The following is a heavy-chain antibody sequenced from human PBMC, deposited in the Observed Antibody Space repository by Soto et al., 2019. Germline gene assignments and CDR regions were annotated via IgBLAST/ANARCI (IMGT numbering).Heavy chain of an antibody. D-gene: IGHD2-2*01. CDR2: IWYDGSNK. J-gene: IGHJ3*02. Sequence: GGSLRLSCAASGFTFSSYGMHWVRQAPGKGLEWVAVIWYDGSNKYYADSVKGRFTISRDNSKNTLYLQMNSLRAEDTAVYYCARDRSPAAQELRRVDAFDIWGQGTMVTVSS. V-gene: IGHV3-33*01. CDR1: GFTFSSYG. CDR3: ARDRSPAAQELRRVDAFDI.